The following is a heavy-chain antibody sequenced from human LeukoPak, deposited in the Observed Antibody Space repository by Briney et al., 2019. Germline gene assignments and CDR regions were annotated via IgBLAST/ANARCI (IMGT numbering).Heavy chain of an antibody. J-gene: IGHJ3*02. CDR2: IYTSGST. V-gene: IGHV4-61*02. CDR3: ARGKYSSGRYSAFDI. CDR1: GGSISSGSYY. D-gene: IGHD6-19*01. Sequence: PSQTLSLTCTVSGGSISSGSYYWSWIRQPAGKGLEWIGRIYTSGSTNYNPSLKSRVTISVDTSKNQFSLKLSSVTAADAAVYYCARGKYSSGRYSAFDIWGQGTMVTVSS.